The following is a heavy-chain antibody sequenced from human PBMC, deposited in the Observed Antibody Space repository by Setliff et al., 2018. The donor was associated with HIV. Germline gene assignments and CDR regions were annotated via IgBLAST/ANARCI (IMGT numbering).Heavy chain of an antibody. CDR2: INTDGSST. D-gene: IGHD1-26*01. CDR1: GLTFSSYW. CDR3: ASESHSGSYPFDY. J-gene: IGHJ4*02. Sequence: PGGSLRLSCAASGLTFSSYWMHWVRQAPGKGLVWVSRINTDGSSTNYADSVKGRFTISRDNAKNTLYLQMNSLRAEDTAVYYCASESHSGSYPFDYWGQGTLVTVSS. V-gene: IGHV3-74*01.